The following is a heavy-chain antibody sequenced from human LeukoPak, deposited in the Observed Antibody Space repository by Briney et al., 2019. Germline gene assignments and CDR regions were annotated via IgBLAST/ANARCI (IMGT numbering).Heavy chain of an antibody. D-gene: IGHD3-22*01. CDR3: ARHTYYYDSSGYFRFDP. Sequence: GESLKISCKGSGYSFTSYWIGWVRQMPGKGLEWKGIIYPGDSDTRYSPSFQGQVTISADKSISTAYLQWSSLKASDTAMYYCARHTYYYDSSGYFRFDPWGQGTLVTVSS. CDR2: IYPGDSDT. V-gene: IGHV5-51*01. CDR1: GYSFTSYW. J-gene: IGHJ5*02.